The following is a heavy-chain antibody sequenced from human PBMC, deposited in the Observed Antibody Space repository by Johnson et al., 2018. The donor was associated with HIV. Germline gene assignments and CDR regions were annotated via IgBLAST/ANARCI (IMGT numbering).Heavy chain of an antibody. V-gene: IGHV3-23*04. CDR1: GFTFSSYA. D-gene: IGHD3-10*01. CDR2: ISGSGGST. Sequence: VQLVESGGGLVQPVGSLRLSCAASGFTFSSYAMSWVRQAPGKGLEWVSAISGSGGSTYYADSVKGRFTISRDNSKNTLYLQMNSLRAEDTAVYYCAKDQYYYGSGSYFLVAFDIWGQGTMVTVSS. CDR3: AKDQYYYGSGSYFLVAFDI. J-gene: IGHJ3*02.